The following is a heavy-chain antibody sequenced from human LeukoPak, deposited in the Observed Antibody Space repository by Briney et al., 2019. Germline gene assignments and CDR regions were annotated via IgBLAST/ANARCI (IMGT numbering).Heavy chain of an antibody. CDR1: GFTFTAYA. Sequence: PGGSLRLSCAASGFTFTAYAMSWFRQTPEKGLEWVANIHDDGIVTHYVDSVKGRFTISRDNAKSSLYLQMNSLRAEDTAFYYCARGYSSATRGSGGGFDIWGQGTMVTVSS. CDR3: ARGYSSATRGSGGGFDI. V-gene: IGHV3-7*03. D-gene: IGHD6-19*01. CDR2: IHDDGIVT. J-gene: IGHJ3*02.